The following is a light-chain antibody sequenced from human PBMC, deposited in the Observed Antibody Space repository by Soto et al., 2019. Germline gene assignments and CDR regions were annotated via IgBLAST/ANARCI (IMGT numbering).Light chain of an antibody. CDR1: SSDVGSYNL. CDR2: EGS. CDR3: CSYAGSSTLV. J-gene: IGLJ2*01. V-gene: IGLV2-23*01. Sequence: QSVLTQPASVSGSPGQSNTISCTGTSSDVGSYNLVSWYQQHPGKAPKLMIYEGSKRPSGVSNRFSGSKSGNRASLTISGLQAEDEADYYCCSYAGSSTLVFGGGTKLTVL.